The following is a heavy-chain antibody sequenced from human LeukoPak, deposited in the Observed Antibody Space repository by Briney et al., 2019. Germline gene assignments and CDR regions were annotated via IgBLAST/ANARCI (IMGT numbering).Heavy chain of an antibody. CDR2: ISAYNGNT. Sequence: GASVKVSCKASGYTFTGYGISWVRQAPGQGLEWMGWISAYNGNTNYAQKLQGRVTMTTDTSTSTAYMELRSLRSDDTAVYYCARDSRGSGYYDYFDYWGQGTLVTVSS. D-gene: IGHD3-3*01. CDR1: GYTFTGYG. J-gene: IGHJ4*02. V-gene: IGHV1-18*01. CDR3: ARDSRGSGYYDYFDY.